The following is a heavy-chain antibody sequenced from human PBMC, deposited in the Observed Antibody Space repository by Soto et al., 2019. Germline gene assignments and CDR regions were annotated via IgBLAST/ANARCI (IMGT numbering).Heavy chain of an antibody. CDR1: GGTFSSYT. V-gene: IGHV1-69*02. CDR3: ASGSIAARPNPGYFDL. J-gene: IGHJ2*01. CDR2: IIPILGIA. D-gene: IGHD6-6*01. Sequence: QVQLVQSGAEVKKPGSSVKVSCKASGGTFSSYTISWVRQAPGQGLEWMGRIIPILGIANYALKFQGRVTITADKSTSTAYMELSSLRSEDTAVYYCASGSIAARPNPGYFDLWGRGTLVTVSS.